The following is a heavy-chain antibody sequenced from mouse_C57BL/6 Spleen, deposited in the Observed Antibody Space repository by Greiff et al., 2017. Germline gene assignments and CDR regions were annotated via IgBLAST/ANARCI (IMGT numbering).Heavy chain of an antibody. CDR2: IYPGDGDT. Sequence: VQLQQSGPELVKPGASVKISCTASGYAFSSSWMNWVKQRPGKGLEWIGRIYPGDGDTNYNGKFKGKATLTADKSSSTAYMQLSSLTSEDSAVYFCARYDYIFAYWGQGTLVTVSA. CDR3: ARYDYIFAY. V-gene: IGHV1-82*01. CDR1: GYAFSSSW. J-gene: IGHJ3*01. D-gene: IGHD2-4*01.